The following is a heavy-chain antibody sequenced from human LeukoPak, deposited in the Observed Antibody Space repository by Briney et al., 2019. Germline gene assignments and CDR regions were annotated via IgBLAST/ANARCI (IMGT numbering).Heavy chain of an antibody. CDR3: ARTRYYYNSRSYGAPYYFDY. J-gene: IGHJ4*02. D-gene: IGHD3-10*01. CDR2: VYYSGST. Sequence: SETLSLTCTVSGVSISSRSYYWGWIRQPPGKGLEWIGSVYYSGSTYYNPSLQSRVTISVDTSKNQFSLKLNSVTAADTAVYYCARTRYYYNSRSYGAPYYFDYWGQGTLVTVSS. CDR1: GVSISSRSYY. V-gene: IGHV4-39*01.